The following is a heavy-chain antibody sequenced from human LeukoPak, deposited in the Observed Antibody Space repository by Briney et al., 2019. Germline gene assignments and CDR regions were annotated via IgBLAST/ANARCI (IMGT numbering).Heavy chain of an antibody. CDR3: ARVIAVAGSNWFDP. CDR1: GGSISSGSYY. D-gene: IGHD6-19*01. CDR2: IYTSGST. J-gene: IGHJ5*02. V-gene: IGHV4-61*02. Sequence: PSETLSLTCTVSGGSISSGSYYWSWIRQPAGKGLEWIGRIYTSGSTNYYPSLKSRVTISVDTSKNQFSLKLSSVTAADTAVYYCARVIAVAGSNWFDPWGQGTLVTVSS.